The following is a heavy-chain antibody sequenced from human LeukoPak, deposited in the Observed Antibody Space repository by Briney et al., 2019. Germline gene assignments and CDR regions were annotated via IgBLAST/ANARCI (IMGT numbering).Heavy chain of an antibody. CDR2: ITSGGTTI. D-gene: IGHD4-17*01. V-gene: IGHV3-48*01. CDR3: VRVYSTVTTFFDY. J-gene: IGHJ4*02. CDR1: GFTFRTYN. Sequence: HSGGSLRLSCAASGFTFRTYNMNWVRHAPGKGLEWVSYITSGGTTIYYADSVKGRFTISRDNAKNSLYLQMNSLRAEDTAVYYCVRVYSTVTTFFDYWGQGTLVTVSS.